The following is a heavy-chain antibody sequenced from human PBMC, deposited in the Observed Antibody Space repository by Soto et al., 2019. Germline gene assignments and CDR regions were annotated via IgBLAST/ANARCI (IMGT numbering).Heavy chain of an antibody. CDR3: ASWVGKLELRSYFDY. CDR2: IIPIFGTA. D-gene: IGHD1-7*01. Sequence: GASVKVSCKASGGTFSSYAISWVRQAPGQGLEWMGGIIPIFGTANYAQKFQGRVTITADKSTSTAYMELSSLRSEDTAVYYCASWVGKLELRSYFDYWGQGTLVTVS. J-gene: IGHJ4*02. CDR1: GGTFSSYA. V-gene: IGHV1-69*06.